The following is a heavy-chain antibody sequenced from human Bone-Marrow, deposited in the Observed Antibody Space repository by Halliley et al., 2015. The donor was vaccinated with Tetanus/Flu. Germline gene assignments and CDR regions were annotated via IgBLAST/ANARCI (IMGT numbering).Heavy chain of an antibody. CDR3: ASGDCGGDCLPFDY. D-gene: IGHD2-21*02. J-gene: IGHJ4*02. V-gene: IGHV4-31*02. CDR2: IHYSGSP. Sequence: EGIGYIHYSGSPSYNPSLRSRVTISVGTSKNQFSLKLSSVTAADTAVYYCASGDCGGDCLPFDYWGQGTLVTVAS.